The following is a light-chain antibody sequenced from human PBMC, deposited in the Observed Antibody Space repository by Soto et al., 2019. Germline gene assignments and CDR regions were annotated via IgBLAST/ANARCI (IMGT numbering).Light chain of an antibody. CDR3: QQYNSQWT. Sequence: DIQMTQSPSTLSASVGDRVTITCRASQSISSWLAWYQQKPGRAPKLLIYKASSLESGVPSRFSGSGSGTEFTPTISSLQPDDFATYYCQQYNSQWTFGQGTKVDIK. CDR2: KAS. J-gene: IGKJ1*01. CDR1: QSISSW. V-gene: IGKV1-5*03.